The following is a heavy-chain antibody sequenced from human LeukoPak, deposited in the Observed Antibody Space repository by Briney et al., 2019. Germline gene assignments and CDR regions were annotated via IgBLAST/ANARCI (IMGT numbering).Heavy chain of an antibody. D-gene: IGHD3-10*01. Sequence: SETLSLTCAVYGGSFSGYYWSWIRQPPGKGLEWIGEINHSGSTNYNPSLKSRVTISVDTSKNQFSLKLSSVTAADTAVYYCARARRITMVRGVTRGPFDYWGQGTLVTVSS. CDR1: GGSFSGYY. J-gene: IGHJ4*02. CDR3: ARARRITMVRGVTRGPFDY. V-gene: IGHV4-34*01. CDR2: INHSGST.